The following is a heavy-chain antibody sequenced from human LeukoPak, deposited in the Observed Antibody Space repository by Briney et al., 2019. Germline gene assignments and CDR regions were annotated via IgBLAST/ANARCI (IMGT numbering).Heavy chain of an antibody. D-gene: IGHD4-17*01. J-gene: IGHJ4*02. V-gene: IGHV3-53*01. CDR3: ARSYYGALDY. Sequence: PGGSLRLSCAASGFTVSSNYMSWVRQAPGKGLEWVSVIYSGGSTYYADSVKGRFTISRDNSKNTLYLQTNSLRAEDTAVYYCARSYYGALDYWGQGTLVTVSS. CDR2: IYSGGST. CDR1: GFTVSSNY.